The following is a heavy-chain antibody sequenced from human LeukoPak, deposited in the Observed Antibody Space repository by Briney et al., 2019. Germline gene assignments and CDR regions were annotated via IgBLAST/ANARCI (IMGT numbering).Heavy chain of an antibody. Sequence: GGSLRLSCAASGFTFNNYWMTWVRQAPGKGLEWVANIKEDGSEDNYVDSVKGRFTISRDNARNSRYLQMNSLRDEDTAVYFCARTLAARDTSAYIDYWGQGTLVTVSS. J-gene: IGHJ4*02. D-gene: IGHD3-22*01. V-gene: IGHV3-7*01. CDR3: ARTLAARDTSAYIDY. CDR2: IKEDGSED. CDR1: GFTFNNYW.